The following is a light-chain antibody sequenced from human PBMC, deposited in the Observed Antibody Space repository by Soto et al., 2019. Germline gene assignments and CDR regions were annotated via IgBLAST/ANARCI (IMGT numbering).Light chain of an antibody. CDR1: QGIGSR. Sequence: DIQMTQSPSTLSASVGDTVIITCRASQGIGSRLAWYQQSPGKAPKLLIYQSSSLESGVPSRFSGSGSGTESTLTVSRLQPDHSANYVSQKYSGAPAFGQGTKVDIK. J-gene: IGKJ1*01. V-gene: IGKV1-5*03. CDR2: QSS. CDR3: QKYSGAPA.